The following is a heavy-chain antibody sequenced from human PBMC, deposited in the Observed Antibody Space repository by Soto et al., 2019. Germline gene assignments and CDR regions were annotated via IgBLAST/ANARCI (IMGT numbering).Heavy chain of an antibody. CDR3: ARDRGYDAHDYYYNAMDV. CDR1: GFTFRTYT. Sequence: PRGSLRLTCVASGFTFRTYTINRVRHAPGTGLEWVSGIRGFSPYTFYAESVKGRFTISRDNAKNSLYLQMNSLGVEDTAVYYCARDRGYDAHDYYYNAMDVWGQGTTVTVSS. CDR2: IRGFSPYT. D-gene: IGHD2-15*01. J-gene: IGHJ6*02. V-gene: IGHV3-21*01.